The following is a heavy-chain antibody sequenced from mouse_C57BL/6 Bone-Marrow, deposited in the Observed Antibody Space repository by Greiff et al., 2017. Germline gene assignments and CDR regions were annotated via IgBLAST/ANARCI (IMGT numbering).Heavy chain of an antibody. D-gene: IGHD1-1*01. Sequence: QVTLKVSGPGILQPSQTLSLTCSFSGFSLSTFGMGVGWIRQPSGKGLEWLAHIWWDDDKYYNPALKSRLTISKDTSKNQLFLKIANVDTADTATYYCARIEGDYYGSSYSYYAMDYWGQGTSVTVSS. CDR2: IWWDDDK. CDR3: ARIEGDYYGSSYSYYAMDY. CDR1: GFSLSTFGMG. V-gene: IGHV8-8*01. J-gene: IGHJ4*01.